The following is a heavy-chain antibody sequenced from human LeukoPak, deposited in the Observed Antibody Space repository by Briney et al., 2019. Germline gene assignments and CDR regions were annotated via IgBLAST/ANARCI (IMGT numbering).Heavy chain of an antibody. D-gene: IGHD3-22*01. CDR1: GFTFSSYW. J-gene: IGHJ4*02. V-gene: IGHV3-7*01. CDR3: ARDRYDSSGYYEVFDY. CDR2: IKQDGSEK. Sequence: GGSLRLSCAASGFTFSSYWMSWVRQAPGKGLEWVAKIKQDGSEKYYVDSVKGRFTISRDNAKNSLYLQMNSLRAEDTAVYYCARDRYDSSGYYEVFDYWGQGTLVTVSS.